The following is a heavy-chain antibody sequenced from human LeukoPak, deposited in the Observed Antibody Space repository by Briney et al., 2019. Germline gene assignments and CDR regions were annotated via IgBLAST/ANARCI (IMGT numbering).Heavy chain of an antibody. V-gene: IGHV3-23*01. CDR2: IIGSGVST. CDR1: GFTFSSYA. Sequence: GGSLRLPCAASGFTFSSYAMNWVRQAPGRGLEWVSTIIGSGVSTFYADSVKGRFTISRDNSKNTLYLQVNSLRAEDTAVYYCAKDLDLVGATVGYWGQGTLVTASS. J-gene: IGHJ4*02. D-gene: IGHD1-26*01. CDR3: AKDLDLVGATVGY.